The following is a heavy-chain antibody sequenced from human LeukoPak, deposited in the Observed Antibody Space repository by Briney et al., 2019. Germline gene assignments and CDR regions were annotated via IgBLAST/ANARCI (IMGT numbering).Heavy chain of an antibody. V-gene: IGHV1-69*13. CDR3: ARDGARYYDILTGLNWFDP. D-gene: IGHD3-9*01. CDR1: GGTFSSHA. CDR2: IIPIFGTA. Sequence: GASVKVSCKASGGTFSSHAISWVRQAPGQGLEWMGGIIPIFGTANYAQKFQGRVTITADESTSTAYMELSSLRSEDTAVYYCARDGARYYDILTGLNWFDPWGQGTLVTVSS. J-gene: IGHJ5*02.